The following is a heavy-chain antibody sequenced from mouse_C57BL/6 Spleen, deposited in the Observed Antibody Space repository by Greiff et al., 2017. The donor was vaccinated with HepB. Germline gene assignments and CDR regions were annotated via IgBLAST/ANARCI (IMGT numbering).Heavy chain of an antibody. CDR2: IYPGDGDT. V-gene: IGHV1-82*01. D-gene: IGHD1-1*01. CDR3: ARSLSYYGSSFDY. CDR1: GYAFSSSW. J-gene: IGHJ2*01. Sequence: QVQLKESGPELVKPGASVKISCKASGYAFSSSWMNWVKQRPGKGLEWIGRIYPGDGDTNYNGKFKGKATLTADKSSSTAYMQLSSLTSEDSAVYICARSLSYYGSSFDYWGQGTTLTVSS.